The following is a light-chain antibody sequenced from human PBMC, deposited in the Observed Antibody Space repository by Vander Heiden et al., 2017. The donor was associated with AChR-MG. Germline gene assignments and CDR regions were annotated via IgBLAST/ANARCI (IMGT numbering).Light chain of an antibody. CDR2: DDN. V-gene: IGLV3-21*02. Sequence: SYVLTQPLSVSVAAGQTARIPCAARNIGSLSRHCYRQRPGPGPALAAVDDNDRPSGVPERFSGSNSGNTAALSISRVETRDEADYYCQVWNTTSDHWVFGGGTKLTVL. CDR1: NIGSLS. CDR3: QVWNTTSDHWV. J-gene: IGLJ3*02.